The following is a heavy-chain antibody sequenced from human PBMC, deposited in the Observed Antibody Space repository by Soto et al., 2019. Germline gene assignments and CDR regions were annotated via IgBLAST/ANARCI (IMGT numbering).Heavy chain of an antibody. CDR3: ARGKWLRPYYYYGMDV. CDR2: IYYSGST. D-gene: IGHD5-12*01. CDR1: GGSISSYY. J-gene: IGHJ6*02. Sequence: SETLSLTCTVSGGSISSYYWSWIRQPPGKGLEWIGYIYYSGSTNYNPSLKSRVTISVDTSKNQFSLKLSSVTAADTAVYYCARGKWLRPYYYYGMDVWGQGTTVTVSS. V-gene: IGHV4-59*12.